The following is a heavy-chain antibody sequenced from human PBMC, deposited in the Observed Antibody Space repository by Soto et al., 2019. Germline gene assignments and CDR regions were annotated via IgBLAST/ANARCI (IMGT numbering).Heavy chain of an antibody. J-gene: IGHJ4*02. CDR1: GYSFTSYW. D-gene: IGHD1-20*01. Sequence: GESLKISCKGSGYSFTSYWIGWVRQMPGKGLEWMGIIYPGDSDTRYSPSFQGQVTISADKSISTAYLQMDSLRVEDTAVYYCAREPYNTWPFDYWGQGTLVTVSS. V-gene: IGHV5-51*01. CDR2: IYPGDSDT. CDR3: AREPYNTWPFDY.